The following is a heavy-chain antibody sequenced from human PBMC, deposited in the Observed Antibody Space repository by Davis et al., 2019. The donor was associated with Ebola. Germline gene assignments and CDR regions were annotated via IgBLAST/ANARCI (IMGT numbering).Heavy chain of an antibody. J-gene: IGHJ4*02. CDR1: GDSISSGSYY. V-gene: IGHV4-61*09. CDR2: MYTSGTT. D-gene: IGHD6-13*01. CDR3: ARAAGAPSRHGNFDY. Sequence: SETLSLTCTVSGDSISSGSYYWSWIRPPAGKGLEWIGHMYTSGTTNYNASLNSRVTISLDTSKNQFSLKLSSVTAADTALYYCARAAGAPSRHGNFDYWGQGTLVTVSS.